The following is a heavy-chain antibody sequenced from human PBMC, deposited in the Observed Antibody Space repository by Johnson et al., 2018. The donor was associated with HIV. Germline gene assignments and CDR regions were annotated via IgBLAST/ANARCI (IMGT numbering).Heavy chain of an antibody. J-gene: IGHJ3*02. Sequence: QVQLVESGGGVVQPGRSLRLSCAASGFTFSSYAMHWVRQAPGKGLEWVAVISYDGSNKYYADSVKGRFTISRANSKNTLYLQMKSLRAEDTGVYYCARDPLTAARWWPMNGGAFDIWGQGTMVTVSS. V-gene: IGHV3-30*04. D-gene: IGHD6-6*01. CDR3: ARDPLTAARWWPMNGGAFDI. CDR1: GFTFSSYA. CDR2: ISYDGSNK.